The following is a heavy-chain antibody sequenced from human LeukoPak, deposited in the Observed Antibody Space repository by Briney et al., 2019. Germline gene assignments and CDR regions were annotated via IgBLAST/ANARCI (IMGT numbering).Heavy chain of an antibody. CDR1: GGSISSSRYY. Sequence: PSETLSLTCTGSGGSISSSRYYWGWIRQPPGKGLEWIGSIYCSGSTYYNPSRNSRTTISVDTSKNPVSLKLSSVTAADTAVYYCVCSLTGFLEWLWAMDVWGKGTTVTVSS. CDR2: IYCSGST. J-gene: IGHJ6*03. V-gene: IGHV4-39*01. D-gene: IGHD3-3*01. CDR3: VCSLTGFLEWLWAMDV.